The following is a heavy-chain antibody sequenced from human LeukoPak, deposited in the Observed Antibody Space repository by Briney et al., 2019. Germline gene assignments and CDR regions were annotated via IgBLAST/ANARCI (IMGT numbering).Heavy chain of an antibody. CDR3: ANEIRPNDY. Sequence: GGSLRLSCAASGFTFSSHAMTWVRQAPGKGLQWVSSISISGDSTYYADSVKGRFTISRDNSKNTLYLQMNSLRADDTDVYYCANEIRPNDYWGQGTLVTVSS. CDR2: ISISGDST. CDR1: GFTFSSHA. V-gene: IGHV3-23*01. J-gene: IGHJ4*02.